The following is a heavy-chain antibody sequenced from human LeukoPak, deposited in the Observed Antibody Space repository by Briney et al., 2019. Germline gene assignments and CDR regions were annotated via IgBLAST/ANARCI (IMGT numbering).Heavy chain of an antibody. CDR1: GYTFTAYG. D-gene: IGHD6-19*01. CDR2: IYTYNGNA. CDR3: ARDSSPVAGMGRF. Sequence: ASVKVSCKASGYTFTAYGFSWVRQAPGQGLKWMGWIYTYNGNANYAQTFQGRVTLTSDTSTTTVYMELRNLTSDDTAVYYCARDSSPVAGMGRFWGQGSLVTVSS. J-gene: IGHJ1*01. V-gene: IGHV1-18*01.